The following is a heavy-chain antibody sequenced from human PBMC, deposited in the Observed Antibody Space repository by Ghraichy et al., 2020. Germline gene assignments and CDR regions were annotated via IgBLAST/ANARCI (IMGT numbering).Heavy chain of an antibody. V-gene: IGHV4-30-2*01. D-gene: IGHD2-8*02. Sequence: SQTLSLTCVVSGGSINNIYSWSWIRQPPGKGLEWIGYIHHSGSTSYNPSLKSRVTISVDRSKNQISLKVTSVTAADTAVYYCARDQHTGAELGWFDPWGQGTLVTVSS. CDR2: IHHSGST. J-gene: IGHJ5*02. CDR1: GGSINNIYS. CDR3: ARDQHTGAELGWFDP.